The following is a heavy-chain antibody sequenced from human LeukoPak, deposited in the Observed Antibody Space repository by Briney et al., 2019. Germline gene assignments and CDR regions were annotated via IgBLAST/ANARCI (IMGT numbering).Heavy chain of an antibody. CDR3: TRGPIQLWIHNAMDV. CDR2: IRSKAYRGTT. D-gene: IGHD5-18*01. CDR1: GFNFGDHA. V-gene: IGHV3-49*04. J-gene: IGHJ6*02. Sequence: GGSLRLSCTASGFNFGDHAKSWVRQAPGKGLEWVGFIRSKAYRGTTEYAASVTGRFTISRDDSKSIAFLQMNSLKTEDTALYYCTRGPIQLWIHNAMDVWGQGTTVAVSS.